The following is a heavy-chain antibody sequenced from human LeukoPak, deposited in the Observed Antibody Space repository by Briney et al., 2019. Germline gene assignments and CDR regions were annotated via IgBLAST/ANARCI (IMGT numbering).Heavy chain of an antibody. CDR2: IYYSGST. Sequence: TASETLSLTCTVSGGSISSYYWSWIRQPPGKGLEWIGYIYYSGSTNYNPSLKSRVTISVDTSKNQFSLKLSSVTAADTAVYYCARLVGSSTRSRYYYYMDVWGKGTTVTVSS. CDR3: ARLVGSSTRSRYYYYMDV. CDR1: GGSISSYY. V-gene: IGHV4-59*01. J-gene: IGHJ6*03. D-gene: IGHD2-2*01.